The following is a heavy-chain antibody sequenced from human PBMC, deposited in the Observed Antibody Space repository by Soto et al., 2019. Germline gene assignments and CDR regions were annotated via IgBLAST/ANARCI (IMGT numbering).Heavy chain of an antibody. CDR1: GFTFSSYA. D-gene: IGHD6-19*01. V-gene: IGHV3-23*01. J-gene: IGHJ5*02. Sequence: GGSLRLSCAASGFTFSSYAMSWVRQAPGKGLEWVSGIGGSGDDTDYTDSVKGRFTISRDNAKNTLYLQMNRLRAEDTAVYYCARDESLALNWFAPWGQGTLVTVSS. CDR2: IGGSGDDT. CDR3: ARDESLALNWFAP.